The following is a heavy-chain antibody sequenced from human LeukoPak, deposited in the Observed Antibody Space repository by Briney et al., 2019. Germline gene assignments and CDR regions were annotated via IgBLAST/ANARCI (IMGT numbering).Heavy chain of an antibody. CDR2: INHSGST. V-gene: IGHV4-34*01. CDR3: ARGQRTMVRGVIPY. J-gene: IGHJ4*02. CDR1: GGSFSGYY. D-gene: IGHD3-10*01. Sequence: PSETLSLTCAVYGGSFSGYYWSWIRQPPGKGLEWIGEINHSGSTNCNPSLKSRVTISVDTSKNQFSLKLSSVTAADTAVYYCARGQRTMVRGVIPYWGQGTLVTVSS.